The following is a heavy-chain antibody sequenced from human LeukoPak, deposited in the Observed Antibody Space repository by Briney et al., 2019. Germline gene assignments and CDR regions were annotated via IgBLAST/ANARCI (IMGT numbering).Heavy chain of an antibody. Sequence: SETLSLTCTVSGGSISSYYWSWIRQPPGKGLEWIGYIYYSGSTNYNPSLKSRVTISVDTSKNQFSLKLSSVTAADTAAYYCARDLFRRSALGFWGQGTLVTVSS. D-gene: IGHD1-26*01. J-gene: IGHJ4*02. CDR3: ARDLFRRSALGF. CDR1: GGSISSYY. CDR2: IYYSGST. V-gene: IGHV4-59*01.